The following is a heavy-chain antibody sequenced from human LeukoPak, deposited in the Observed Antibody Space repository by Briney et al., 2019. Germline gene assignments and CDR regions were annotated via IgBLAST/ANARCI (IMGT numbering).Heavy chain of an antibody. D-gene: IGHD3-22*01. Sequence: PGGSLRLSCAASGLTFNNAWMSWVRQAPGKGLEWVGRIKSKTDGWTTDYAAPVKGRFTISRDDSKNTLYLRMNRLKTEDTAVYYCTTDQYSGTMTFDYWGQGTLVTVSS. CDR1: GLTFNNAW. V-gene: IGHV3-15*01. J-gene: IGHJ4*02. CDR2: IKSKTDGWTT. CDR3: TTDQYSGTMTFDY.